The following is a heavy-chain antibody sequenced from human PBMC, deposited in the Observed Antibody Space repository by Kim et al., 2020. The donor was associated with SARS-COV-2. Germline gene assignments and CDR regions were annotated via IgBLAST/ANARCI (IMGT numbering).Heavy chain of an antibody. CDR3: ASVQKAGLLWFGELSSIDAFEI. CDR1: GDTFTSYY. CDR2: INPSGGST. D-gene: IGHD3-10*01. J-gene: IGHJ3*02. Sequence: ASVNVSCKASGDTFTSYYMHGVRQAPGQGLEWMGIINPSGGSTSYAQKFQGRVTMTRDTSTSKVYMELSSLRSEDTAVYYCASVQKAGLLWFGELSSIDAFEIWGQGTMVTVSS. V-gene: IGHV1-46*01.